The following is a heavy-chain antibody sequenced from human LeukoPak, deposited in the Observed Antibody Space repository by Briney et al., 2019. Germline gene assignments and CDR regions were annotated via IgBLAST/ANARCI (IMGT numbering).Heavy chain of an antibody. D-gene: IGHD3-3*01. CDR1: GFTFSSYA. Sequence: GGSLRLSCAASGFTFSSYAMSWVRQAPGKGLEWVSAISGSGGSTYYADSVKGRFTISRDNSKNTLYLQMNSLRAEDTAVYYCAKDVLRFLEGNWDFDYWGQGTLVTVSS. V-gene: IGHV3-23*01. J-gene: IGHJ4*02. CDR3: AKDVLRFLEGNWDFDY. CDR2: ISGSGGST.